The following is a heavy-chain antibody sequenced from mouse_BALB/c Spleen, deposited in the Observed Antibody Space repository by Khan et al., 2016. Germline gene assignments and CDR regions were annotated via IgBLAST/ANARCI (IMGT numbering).Heavy chain of an antibody. CDR1: GFTFSVFG. D-gene: IGHD4-1*01. V-gene: IGHV5-17*02. J-gene: IGHJ4*01. CDR3: ARLTPYAMDY. Sequence: EVELVESGGGLVQPGGSRKLSCAASGFTFSVFGIHWVRQAPEKGLEWVAYISGCSSTIYYADTVKGRFTISRDNPKNTLFLQMTSLRSEDTAVYYCARLTPYAMDYWGQGTSVTVSS. CDR2: ISGCSSTI.